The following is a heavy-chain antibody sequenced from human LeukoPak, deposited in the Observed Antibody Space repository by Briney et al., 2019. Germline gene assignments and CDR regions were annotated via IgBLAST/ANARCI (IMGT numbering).Heavy chain of an antibody. J-gene: IGHJ5*02. D-gene: IGHD3-9*01. CDR1: GYSISSGYF. V-gene: IGHV4-38-2*02. CDR3: ATLPYFDWSIGWFDL. CDR2: IYHSGST. Sequence: PSETLSLTCTVSGYSISSGYFRGWSRPSPGKGLEWIGIIYHSGSTYYNPSLKSRVTISVDTSKNQFSLKLSSVTAADTAVYYCATLPYFDWSIGWFDLWGQGTLVTVSS.